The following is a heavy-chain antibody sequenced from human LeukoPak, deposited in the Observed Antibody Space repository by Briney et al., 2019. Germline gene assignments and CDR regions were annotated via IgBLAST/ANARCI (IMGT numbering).Heavy chain of an antibody. CDR2: INTNTGNP. CDR1: GYTFTSYY. D-gene: IGHD3-22*01. J-gene: IGHJ4*02. Sequence: VASVKVSCKASGYTFTSYYMHWVRQAPGQGLEWMGWINTNTGNPTYAQGFTGRFVFSLDTSVSTTYLQISSLKAEDTAVYYCARESGYYYDSSGPDPGGYWGQGTLVTVSS. CDR3: ARESGYYYDSSGPDPGGY. V-gene: IGHV7-4-1*02.